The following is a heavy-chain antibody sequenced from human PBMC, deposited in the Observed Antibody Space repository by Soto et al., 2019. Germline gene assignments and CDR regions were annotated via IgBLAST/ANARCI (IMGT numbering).Heavy chain of an antibody. CDR3: ARADYGSSGYYPRAP. D-gene: IGHD3-22*01. CDR1: GWAFTRYG. Sequence: SVKVPWTGSGWAFTRYGFVWVGQPSGQGLEWMGWISAYNGNTNYAQKLQGRVTMTTDTSTSTAYMELRSLRSDDTAVYYCARADYGSSGYYPRAPWGQGTLVTVSS. CDR2: ISAYNGNT. V-gene: IGHV1-18*01. J-gene: IGHJ5*02.